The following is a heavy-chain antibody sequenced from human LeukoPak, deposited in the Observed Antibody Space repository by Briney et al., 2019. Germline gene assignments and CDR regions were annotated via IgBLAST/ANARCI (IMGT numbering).Heavy chain of an antibody. J-gene: IGHJ4*02. CDR3: AKGWSPDY. Sequence: PGGSLRLSCAASGFTFSSYGMHWVRQAPGKGLEGVAFIRYDGSNKYYADSVKGRFTISRDNSKNTLYLQMNSLRDEDTAVYYCAKGWSPDYWGQGTLVTVSS. D-gene: IGHD3-3*01. CDR2: IRYDGSNK. CDR1: GFTFSSYG. V-gene: IGHV3-30*02.